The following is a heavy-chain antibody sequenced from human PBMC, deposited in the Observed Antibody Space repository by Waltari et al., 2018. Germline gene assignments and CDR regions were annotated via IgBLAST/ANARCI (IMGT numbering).Heavy chain of an antibody. CDR2: IYHSGST. V-gene: IGHV4-38-2*01. D-gene: IGHD1-26*01. Sequence: QVQLQESGPGLVKPSETLSLTCAVSGYSISSGYYWGWIRQPPGKGLEWIGSIYHSGSTYYNPSLKSRVTISVDTSKNQFSLKLSSVTAADTAVYYCARHFTRLGARGAFDIWGQGTMVTVSS. CDR1: GYSISSGYY. CDR3: ARHFTRLGARGAFDI. J-gene: IGHJ3*02.